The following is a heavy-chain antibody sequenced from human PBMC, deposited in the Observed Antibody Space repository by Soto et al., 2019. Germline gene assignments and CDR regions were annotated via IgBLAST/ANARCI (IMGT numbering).Heavy chain of an antibody. D-gene: IGHD3-10*01. CDR1: GDSVSSNSAA. CDR3: ARDRMVRGPKGEGPYYYYGMDV. Sequence: QSQTLSLTCAISGDSVSSNSAAWNWIRQSPSRGLEWLGRTYYRSKWYNDYAVSVKSRITINPDTSKNQFSLQLNSVTPEDTAVYYCARDRMVRGPKGEGPYYYYGMDVWGQGTTVTVSS. J-gene: IGHJ6*02. CDR2: TYYRSKWYN. V-gene: IGHV6-1*01.